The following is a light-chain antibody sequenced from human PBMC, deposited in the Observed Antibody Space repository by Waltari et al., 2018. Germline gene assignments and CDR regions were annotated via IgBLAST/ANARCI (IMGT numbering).Light chain of an antibody. Sequence: DIVMTQSPDSLAVSLGERATIDCKSSQSVFYRSDNKNYLAWYQHKPGQPPKLLFYWASTRESGVPDRFSASGSGTDFTLTINNLQAEDVAVYDCQQYYRSRTFGQGTKVEIK. CDR3: QQYYRSRT. CDR2: WAS. J-gene: IGKJ1*01. V-gene: IGKV4-1*01. CDR1: QSVFYRSDNKNY.